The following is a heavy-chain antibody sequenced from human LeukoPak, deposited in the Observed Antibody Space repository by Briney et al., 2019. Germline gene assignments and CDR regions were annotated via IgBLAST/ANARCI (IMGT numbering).Heavy chain of an antibody. CDR2: ISSSSAYI. D-gene: IGHD4-23*01. CDR3: ARAAAATVVTTSQY. V-gene: IGHV3-21*01. Sequence: GGSLRLSCAASGFTFSSYSMNWVRQAPGKGLEWVSSISSSSAYIYYADSVNGRFTISRDNAKNSLYLKMSRLRAEDTAVYYCARAAAATVVTTSQYWGQGTLVTVSS. CDR1: GFTFSSYS. J-gene: IGHJ4*02.